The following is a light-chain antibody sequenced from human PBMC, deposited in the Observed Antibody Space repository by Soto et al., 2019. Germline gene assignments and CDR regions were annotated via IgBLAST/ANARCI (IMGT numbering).Light chain of an antibody. J-gene: IGKJ3*01. CDR1: QSVNSDY. V-gene: IGKV3-20*01. CDR2: GTS. Sequence: ESVLTQSPDTLSLSPGDRATLSCRASQSVNSDYFAWYQQKPGQAPRLLIYGTSRRATGVSDRFSGSGSGTDFTLSISRLEPEDFAVYFCQLAGTFGPGAKVEVK. CDR3: QLAGT.